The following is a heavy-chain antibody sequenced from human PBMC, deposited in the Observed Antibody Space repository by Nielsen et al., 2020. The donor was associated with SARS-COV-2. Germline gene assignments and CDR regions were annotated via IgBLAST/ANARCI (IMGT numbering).Heavy chain of an antibody. V-gene: IGHV4-34*01. CDR3: ARGLQYREARSWFDP. D-gene: IGHD5-12*01. J-gene: IGHJ5*02. CDR1: GGSFSGYY. Sequence: SKTLSLTCAVYGGSFSGYYWSWIRQPPGKGLEWIGEINHSGSTNYNPSLKSRVTISVDTSKNQFSLKLSSVTAADTAVYYCARGLQYREARSWFDPWGQGTLVTVSS. CDR2: INHSGST.